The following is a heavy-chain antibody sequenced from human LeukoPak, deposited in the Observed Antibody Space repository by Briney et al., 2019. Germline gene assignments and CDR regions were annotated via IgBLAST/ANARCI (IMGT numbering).Heavy chain of an antibody. CDR2: IYYSGST. CDR3: ARAHSPTYYYDSSGYFDY. CDR1: GGSISSGGYY. D-gene: IGHD3-22*01. J-gene: IGHJ4*02. Sequence: PSQTLSLTCTVSGGSISSGGYYWSWIRQHPGKGLEWIGYIYYSGSTYYNPFLKSRVTISVDTSKNQFSLKLSSVTAADTAVYYCARAHSPTYYYDSSGYFDYWGQGTLVTVSS. V-gene: IGHV4-31*03.